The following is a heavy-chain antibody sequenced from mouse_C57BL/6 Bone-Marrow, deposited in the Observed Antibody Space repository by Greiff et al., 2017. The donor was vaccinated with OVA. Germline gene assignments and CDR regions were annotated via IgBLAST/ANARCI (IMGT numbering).Heavy chain of an antibody. CDR1: GFTFSDYG. Sequence: EVKLVESGGGLVKPGGSLKLSCAASGFTFSDYGMPWVRQAPETGLEWVAYISSGSSNIYYAETVQGRFTISRDNATNTLFLQMTSLMSEDTAIYYCARNYSSSYNFDYWGQGTTLTVSS. CDR3: ARNYSSSYNFDY. J-gene: IGHJ2*01. D-gene: IGHD1-1*01. CDR2: ISSGSSNI. V-gene: IGHV5-17*01.